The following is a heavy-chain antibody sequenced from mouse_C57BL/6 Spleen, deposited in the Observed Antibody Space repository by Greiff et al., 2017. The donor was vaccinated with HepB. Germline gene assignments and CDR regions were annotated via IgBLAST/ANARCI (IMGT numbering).Heavy chain of an antibody. J-gene: IGHJ2*01. Sequence: QVQLQQPGAELVKPGASVKMSCKASGYTFTRYWITWVKQRPGQGLEWIGDIYPGSGSTNYNEKFKSKATLTVDTSSSTAYMQLSSLTSEDSAVYYCARWGTTVPVDYWGQGTTLTVSS. CDR1: GYTFTRYW. CDR2: IYPGSGST. CDR3: ARWGTTVPVDY. V-gene: IGHV1-55*01. D-gene: IGHD1-1*01.